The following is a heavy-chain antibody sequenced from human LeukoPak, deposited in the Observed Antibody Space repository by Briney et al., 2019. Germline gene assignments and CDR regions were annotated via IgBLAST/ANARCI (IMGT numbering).Heavy chain of an antibody. D-gene: IGHD3-22*01. CDR1: GGSIRTYY. J-gene: IGHJ4*02. Sequence: SETLSLTCTVSGGSIRTYYWSWIRQPPGKGLEWIGYVSDSGTTAYNPSLKSRVSISVDMSTTQSSLSLTSVTAADTAVYYCARGPSRFDSAGYWGQGILVTVSP. V-gene: IGHV4-59*01. CDR2: VSDSGTT. CDR3: ARGPSRFDSAGY.